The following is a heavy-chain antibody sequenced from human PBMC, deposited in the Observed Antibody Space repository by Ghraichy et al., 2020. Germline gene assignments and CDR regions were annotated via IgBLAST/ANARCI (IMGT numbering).Heavy chain of an antibody. V-gene: IGHV3-23*01. CDR1: GFTFSSYA. CDR3: ANFNYYDSKVGY. Sequence: LSLTCAASGFTFSSYAMSWVRQAPGKGLEWVSAISGSGGSTYYADSVKGRFTISRDNSKNTLYLQMNSLRAEDTAVYYCANFNYYDSKVGYWGQGTLVTVSS. D-gene: IGHD3-22*01. J-gene: IGHJ4*02. CDR2: ISGSGGST.